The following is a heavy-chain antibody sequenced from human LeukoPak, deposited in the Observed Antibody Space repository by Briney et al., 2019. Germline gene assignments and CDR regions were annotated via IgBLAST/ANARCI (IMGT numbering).Heavy chain of an antibody. CDR1: GGSISGKY. CDR2: IYYIGTT. D-gene: IGHD3-22*01. J-gene: IGHJ6*03. V-gene: IGHV4-59*01. Sequence: SQTLSLTCSVSGGSISGKYWSWIRQSPGKGLEWIGYIYYIGTTKYNPSLKSRVTISVDTSKKQFSLRLSSVTAADTAVYYCARSSEGQYYYDSSGYSYFYYYMDVWGKGTTVTISS. CDR3: ARSSEGQYYYDSSGYSYFYYYMDV.